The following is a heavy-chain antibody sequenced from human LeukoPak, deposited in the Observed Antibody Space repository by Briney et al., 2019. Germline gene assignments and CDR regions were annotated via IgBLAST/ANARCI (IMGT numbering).Heavy chain of an antibody. CDR2: ISPNSGGT. D-gene: IGHD6-13*01. Sequence: ASVKVSCKASVYTFTGYYMHWVRQAPGQGLEWMGWISPNSGGTNYAQKFQGRVTMTRDTSISTAYMELSRLRSDDTAVYHCASGGIAATGPVNWFDPWGQGTLVTVSS. CDR1: VYTFTGYY. CDR3: ASGGIAATGPVNWFDP. J-gene: IGHJ5*02. V-gene: IGHV1-2*02.